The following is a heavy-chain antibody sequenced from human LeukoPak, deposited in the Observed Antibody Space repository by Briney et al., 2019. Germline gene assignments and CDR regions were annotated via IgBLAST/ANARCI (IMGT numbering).Heavy chain of an antibody. CDR1: EFTFSAYA. J-gene: IGHJ4*02. V-gene: IGHV3-30*02. CDR2: VRYGGNIK. CDR3: AKDLGTEYNIFDY. D-gene: IGHD3-9*01. Sequence: EGSLRLSCATSEFTFSAYAMHWIRQAPGRGLEWVAFVRYGGNIKYYADSVKGRFTISRDNSKNTLYLQMNSLRPEDTAVYYCAKDLGTEYNIFDYWGQGTLVTVSS.